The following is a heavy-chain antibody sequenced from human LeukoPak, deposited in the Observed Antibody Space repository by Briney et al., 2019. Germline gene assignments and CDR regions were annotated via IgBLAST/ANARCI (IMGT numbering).Heavy chain of an antibody. J-gene: IGHJ3*02. D-gene: IGHD4-17*01. CDR3: AKDRRTTVTNYAFDI. Sequence: GGTLRLSCAASGFTFSSYGMSWVRQAPGKGLEWVSAISGSGGTTYYADSVKGRFTVSRDNSKNTLYLQMNSLRVEDTAVYFCAKDRRTTVTNYAFDIWGQGTMVTASS. CDR1: GFTFSSYG. V-gene: IGHV3-23*01. CDR2: ISGSGGTT.